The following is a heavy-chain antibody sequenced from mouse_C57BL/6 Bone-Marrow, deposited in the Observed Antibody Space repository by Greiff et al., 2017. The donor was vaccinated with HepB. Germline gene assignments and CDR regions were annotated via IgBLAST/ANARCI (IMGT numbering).Heavy chain of an antibody. V-gene: IGHV1-50*01. CDR2: IDPSDSYT. Sequence: QVQLQQSGAELVKPGASVKLSCKASGYTFTSYWMQWVKQRPGQGLEWIGEIDPSDSYTNYNQKFKGKATLTVDTSSSTAYMQLSSLTSEDSAVYYCARSGGQLRLREFAYWGQGTLVTVSA. J-gene: IGHJ3*01. D-gene: IGHD3-2*02. CDR1: GYTFTSYW. CDR3: ARSGGQLRLREFAY.